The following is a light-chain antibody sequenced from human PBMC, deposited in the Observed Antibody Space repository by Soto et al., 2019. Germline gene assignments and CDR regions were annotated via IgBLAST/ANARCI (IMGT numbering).Light chain of an antibody. Sequence: EIVMTQSPATLSVSPGERATLSCRASQSVSSNLAWYQQKPGQAPRLFIYGASTRATGIPARFSGSGSGTEFTLTISSLQSEDFAVYYCQQYNNWPGTFGPGTKVDIK. CDR3: QQYNNWPGT. CDR2: GAS. V-gene: IGKV3-15*01. CDR1: QSVSSN. J-gene: IGKJ3*01.